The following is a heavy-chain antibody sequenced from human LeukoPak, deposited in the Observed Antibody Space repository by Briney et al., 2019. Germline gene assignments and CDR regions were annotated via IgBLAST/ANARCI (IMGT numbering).Heavy chain of an antibody. J-gene: IGHJ4*02. V-gene: IGHV3-30*03. D-gene: IGHD5-18*01. Sequence: GRSLRLSCAASGFTFSSYGMHWVRQAPGKGLEWVAVISYDGSNKYYADSVKGRFTISRDNSKNTLCLQMNSLRAEDTAVYYCASGGYSYVYPAHYWGQGTLVTVSS. CDR1: GFTFSSYG. CDR3: ASGGYSYVYPAHY. CDR2: ISYDGSNK.